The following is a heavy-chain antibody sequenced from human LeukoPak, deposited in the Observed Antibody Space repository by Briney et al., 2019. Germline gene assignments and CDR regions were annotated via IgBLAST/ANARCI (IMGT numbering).Heavy chain of an antibody. J-gene: IGHJ4*02. V-gene: IGHV4-31*03. D-gene: IGHD2-21*02. CDR3: ARMPRGVAVVTPYYFDS. CDR2: ISYRGTT. CDR1: GDSLNSGSYY. Sequence: SETLSLTCTVFGDSLNSGSYYWSWIRQHSERGLEWIGYISYRGTTFYNPSLKSRVSISGDTSKTQFSLNINSVTAADTAVYYCARMPRGVAVVTPYYFDSWGQGTLVTVSS.